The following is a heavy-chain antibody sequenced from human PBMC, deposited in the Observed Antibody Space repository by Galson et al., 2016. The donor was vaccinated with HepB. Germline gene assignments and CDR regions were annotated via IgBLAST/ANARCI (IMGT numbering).Heavy chain of an antibody. CDR1: GFSLSTSGVG. CDR3: AHRGHDGSGRNWFDH. CDR2: IYWDDDK. D-gene: IGHD3-22*01. V-gene: IGHV2-5*02. Sequence: LVKPTQTLTLTCTFSGFSLSTSGVGVNWIRQPPGKALEWLALIYWDDDKVYSPSLKSRLTISKDTSKNQVPLTMTNMDPVDTATYYCAHRGHDGSGRNWFDHWGQGTLVTVSS. J-gene: IGHJ5*02.